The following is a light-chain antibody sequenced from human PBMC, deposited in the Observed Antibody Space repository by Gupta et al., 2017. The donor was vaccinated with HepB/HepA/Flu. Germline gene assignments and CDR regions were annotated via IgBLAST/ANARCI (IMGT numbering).Light chain of an antibody. CDR3: QQHHSYPPIT. Sequence: IVLTQSPGTLSLSPGERATLSCRARQSVTSRNLAWYQQKPGQAPRLLIFGASSRATGITDRFCGSGCGKDFPLTISSRESEDFAVYFCQQHHSYPPITFGQGTQVEIK. V-gene: IGKV3-20*01. J-gene: IGKJ5*01. CDR2: GAS. CDR1: QSVTSRN.